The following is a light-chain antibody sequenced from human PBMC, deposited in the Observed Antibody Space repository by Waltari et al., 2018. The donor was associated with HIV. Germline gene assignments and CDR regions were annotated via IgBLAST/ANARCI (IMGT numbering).Light chain of an antibody. CDR2: DNH. Sequence: QSVLTQPPSVSAAPGQKITISCSRSSSNIGNNYVSWYQQLPGTAPKLLIYDNHKRPSGIPDRFSGSKSGTSATLGITGLQTGDEADYYCGTWDSSLSAGVFGGGTKVTVL. V-gene: IGLV1-51*01. CDR3: GTWDSSLSAGV. CDR1: SSNIGNNY. J-gene: IGLJ2*01.